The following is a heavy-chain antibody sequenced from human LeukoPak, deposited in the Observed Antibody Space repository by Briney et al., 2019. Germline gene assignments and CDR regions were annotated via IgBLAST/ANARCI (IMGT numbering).Heavy chain of an antibody. Sequence: SETLSLTCAVYGGSFSGYYWSWVRQPPGKGLEGVGEINHSGSTNYNPSLKSRGTISIDTSKNQFSLKLSSVTAADAAVYYCARGPDPGKVGAAIYYYFGMDVWGQGTTVTVSS. V-gene: IGHV4-34*01. D-gene: IGHD1-26*01. CDR1: GGSFSGYY. CDR2: INHSGST. CDR3: ARGPDPGKVGAAIYYYFGMDV. J-gene: IGHJ6*02.